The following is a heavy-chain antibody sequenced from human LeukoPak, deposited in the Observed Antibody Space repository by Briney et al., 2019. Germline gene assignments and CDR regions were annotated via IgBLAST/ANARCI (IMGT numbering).Heavy chain of an antibody. V-gene: IGHV4-39*01. CDR2: IYSGGST. CDR1: GGSITSSSYY. CDR3: AMGKTGTTHFDY. Sequence: PAETLSLTCTVSGGSITSSSYYWGWIRQPPGRGLEWIGSIYSGGSTYYNPSLKSRVTISVDTSKNQFSLKLSSVTAADTAVYYCAMGKTGTTHFDYWGQGTLVTVSS. D-gene: IGHD1-7*01. J-gene: IGHJ4*02.